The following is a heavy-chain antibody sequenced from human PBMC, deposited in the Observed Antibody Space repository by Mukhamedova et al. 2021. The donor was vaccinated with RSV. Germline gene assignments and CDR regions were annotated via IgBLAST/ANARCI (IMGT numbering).Heavy chain of an antibody. J-gene: IGHJ4*02. Sequence: GAVIWYDGSNKYYADSVKGRFTISRDNSKNTLYLQMNSLRAEDTAVYYCAGDIYGDYVRNVFDYWVQGTLVTVSS. D-gene: IGHD4-17*01. CDR2: IWYDGSNK. V-gene: IGHV3-33*01. CDR3: AGDIYGDYVRNVFDY.